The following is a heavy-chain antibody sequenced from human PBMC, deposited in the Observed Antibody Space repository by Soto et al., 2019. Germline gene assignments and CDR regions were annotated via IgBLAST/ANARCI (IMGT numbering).Heavy chain of an antibody. CDR3: AAGGGLPRYY. Sequence: QLQLQESGSGLVKPSQTLSLTCAVSGGSISSGGYSWSWIRQPPGKGLEWIGYIYHSGSTYYNPCLKSRVTISVDRSMNQCALKLSSVPAADTAVYYCAAGGGLPRYYWGQGTLVTVSS. J-gene: IGHJ4*02. V-gene: IGHV4-30-2*01. D-gene: IGHD5-12*01. CDR2: IYHSGST. CDR1: GGSISSGGYS.